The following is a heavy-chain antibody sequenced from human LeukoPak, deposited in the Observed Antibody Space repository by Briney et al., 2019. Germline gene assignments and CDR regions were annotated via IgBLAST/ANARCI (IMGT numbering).Heavy chain of an antibody. D-gene: IGHD5-24*01. CDR2: IGIDSGNT. J-gene: IGHJ4*02. Sequence: GGSLTLSCAASGFTFSDYSMNWVRQAPGKGLEWISYIGIDSGNTNYADSVKGRFTISGDKAKNSLYLQMNSLRGEDTAVYYCARDYKYAFDNWGQGTLVTFSS. CDR1: GFTFSDYS. V-gene: IGHV3-48*01. CDR3: ARDYKYAFDN.